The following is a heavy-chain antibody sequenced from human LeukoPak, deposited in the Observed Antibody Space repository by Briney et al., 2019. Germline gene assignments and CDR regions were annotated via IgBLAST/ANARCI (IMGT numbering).Heavy chain of an antibody. J-gene: IGHJ6*03. CDR1: GFTFSSYW. CDR3: ARGRRGKEGWGYYYYMDV. D-gene: IGHD3-10*01. V-gene: IGHV3-74*01. CDR2: INTDGSST. Sequence: GGSLRLSCAASGFTFSSYWMHWVRQAPGKGLVWVSRINTDGSSTSYADSVKGRFTIPRDNAKNTLYLQMNSLRAEDTAVYYCARGRRGKEGWGYYYYMDVWGKGATVTVSS.